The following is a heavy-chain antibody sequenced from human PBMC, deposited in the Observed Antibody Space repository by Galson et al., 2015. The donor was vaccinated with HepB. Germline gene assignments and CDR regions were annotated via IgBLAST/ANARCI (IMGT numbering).Heavy chain of an antibody. V-gene: IGHV3-7*03. J-gene: IGHJ4*02. CDR2: IKQDGSEK. CDR3: ARDFLHSSGPIDY. Sequence: SLRLSCAASGFTFSSYWMSWVRQAPGKGLEWVANIKQDGSEKYYVDSVKGRFTISRDNAKNSLYLQMNSLRAEDTAVYYCARDFLHSSGPIDYWGQGTLVTVSS. CDR1: GFTFSSYW. D-gene: IGHD6-19*01.